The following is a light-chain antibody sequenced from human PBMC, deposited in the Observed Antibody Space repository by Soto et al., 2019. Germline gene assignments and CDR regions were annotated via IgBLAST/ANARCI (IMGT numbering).Light chain of an antibody. V-gene: IGKV1-6*01. CDR1: QSISSY. CDR3: IQDYNYPIT. CDR2: TAS. J-gene: IGKJ4*01. Sequence: SQMPPSPSSLSASIGDRVPINGRASQSISSYLNWYKEKPGKAPNLLIYTASTLQSGVPSRFSGSGSGTDFTITISSLQNEDFATYYCIQDYNYPITCGRGTTGDIK.